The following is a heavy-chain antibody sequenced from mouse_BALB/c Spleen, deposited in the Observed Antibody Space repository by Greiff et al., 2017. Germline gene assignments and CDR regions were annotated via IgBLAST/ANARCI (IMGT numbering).Heavy chain of an antibody. CDR1: GFTFNTYA. D-gene: IGHD2-4*01. J-gene: IGHJ4*01. CDR2: IRSKSNNYAT. CDR3: VRQAWVDYDYAMDY. Sequence: EVKLMESGGGLVQPKGSLKLSCAASGFTFNTYAMNWVRQAPGKGLEWVARIRSKSNNYATYYADSVKDRFTISRDDSQSMLYLQMNNLKTEDTAMYYCVRQAWVDYDYAMDYWGQGTSVTVSS. V-gene: IGHV10-1*02.